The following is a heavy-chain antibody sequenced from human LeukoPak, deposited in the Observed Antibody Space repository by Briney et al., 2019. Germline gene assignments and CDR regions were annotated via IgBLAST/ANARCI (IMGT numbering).Heavy chain of an antibody. D-gene: IGHD3-3*01. Sequence: GGSLRLSCAASGFTFSSYGMHWVRQAPGKGLEWVAVIWYDGSNKYYADSVKGRFTISRDNSKHTLYLQMNSLRAEDTAVYYCARGGMGYDFWSGPYYFDYWGQGTLVTVSS. V-gene: IGHV3-33*01. J-gene: IGHJ4*02. CDR2: IWYDGSNK. CDR3: ARGGMGYDFWSGPYYFDY. CDR1: GFTFSSYG.